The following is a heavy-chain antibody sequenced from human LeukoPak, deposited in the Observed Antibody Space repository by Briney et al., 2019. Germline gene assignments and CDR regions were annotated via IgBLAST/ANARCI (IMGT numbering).Heavy chain of an antibody. D-gene: IGHD2-2*01. Sequence: SSVKVSCKASVYTFTSYDINWVRQATGQGLEWMGWMNPNSGNTGYAQKFQGGVTITRNTSISTAYMELSSLRSEDTAVYYCARGGGRLTSEVGLFDYWGQGTLVTVCS. CDR1: VYTFTSYD. CDR3: ARGGGRLTSEVGLFDY. J-gene: IGHJ4*02. V-gene: IGHV1-8*03. CDR2: MNPNSGNT.